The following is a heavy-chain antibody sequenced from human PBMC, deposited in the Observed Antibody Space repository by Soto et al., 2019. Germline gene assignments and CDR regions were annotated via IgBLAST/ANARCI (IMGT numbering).Heavy chain of an antibody. Sequence: PSQTLSLTCAVSGDSFSSNSAALHWIRQSPSRGLEWLGRTYYRSKWYNDYAVSVKSRITINPDTSKNQFSLQLNSVTPEDTAVYYCARTHYDFWSGYYPYYYYYYGMDVWGQGTTVTVSS. J-gene: IGHJ6*02. CDR1: GDSFSSNSAA. D-gene: IGHD3-3*01. V-gene: IGHV6-1*01. CDR2: TYYRSKWYN. CDR3: ARTHYDFWSGYYPYYYYYYGMDV.